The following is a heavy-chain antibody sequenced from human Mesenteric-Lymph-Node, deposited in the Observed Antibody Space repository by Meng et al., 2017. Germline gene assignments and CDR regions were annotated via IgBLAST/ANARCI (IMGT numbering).Heavy chain of an antibody. Sequence: ASVKVSCKASGYTFTGYYMHWVRQAPGQGLEWMGRINPNSGGTNYAQKFQGRVTMTRDTSISTAYMELSRLRSDDTAVYYCARASGENVLRYFDWLSKYYYYGMDVWGQGTTVTVSS. CDR2: INPNSGGT. CDR3: ARASGENVLRYFDWLSKYYYYGMDV. D-gene: IGHD3-9*01. J-gene: IGHJ6*02. CDR1: GYTFTGYY. V-gene: IGHV1-2*06.